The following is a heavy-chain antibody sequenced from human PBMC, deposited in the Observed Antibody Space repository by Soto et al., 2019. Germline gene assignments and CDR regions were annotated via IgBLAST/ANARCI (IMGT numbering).Heavy chain of an antibody. V-gene: IGHV4-61*01. CDR2: IYYSGST. Sequence: PSETLSLTCTVSGGSVNSDSYYWSWIRQPPGKGLEWIGYIYYSGSTNYNPSLKSRVTISVDTSKNQFSLKLSSVTAADTAVYYCARADFTIFGAVYYGMDVWEKGTTFTVYS. J-gene: IGHJ6*01. CDR3: ARADFTIFGAVYYGMDV. CDR1: GGSVNSDSYY. D-gene: IGHD3-3*01.